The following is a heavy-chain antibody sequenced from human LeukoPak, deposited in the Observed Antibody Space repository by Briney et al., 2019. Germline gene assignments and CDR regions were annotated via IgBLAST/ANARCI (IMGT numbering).Heavy chain of an antibody. CDR2: SGNKANSYST. Sequence: GGSLRLSCAASGFTFSDQYMDCVRQAPGKGLEWVGRSGNKANSYSTTFGKSVKGCLTISRNESENSLYLQLNSLKTEDTGVYYCVRLSRGAMNYYMDVWGKGTTVTISS. D-gene: IGHD3-10*01. CDR3: VRLSRGAMNYYMDV. CDR1: GFTFSDQY. J-gene: IGHJ6*03. V-gene: IGHV3-72*01.